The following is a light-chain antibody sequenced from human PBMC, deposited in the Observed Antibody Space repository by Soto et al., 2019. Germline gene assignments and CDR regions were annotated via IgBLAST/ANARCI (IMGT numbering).Light chain of an antibody. CDR3: QQYGTSPRT. CDR1: QSIGSNY. Sequence: EIVLTQSPGTLSLSPGERATLSCRASQSIGSNYLAWYQQKPGQAPRLLVSGASRRATGIPDRFSGSGSGTDFTLTISRLEPEDFALYYCQQYGTSPRTFGQGTRLE. CDR2: GAS. V-gene: IGKV3-20*01. J-gene: IGKJ5*01.